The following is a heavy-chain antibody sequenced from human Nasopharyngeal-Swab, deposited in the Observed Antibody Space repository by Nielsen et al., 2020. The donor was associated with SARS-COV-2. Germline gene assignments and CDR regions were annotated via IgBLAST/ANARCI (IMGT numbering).Heavy chain of an antibody. J-gene: IGHJ5*02. CDR1: GFIFSTYA. CDR3: ARPARRGLNWFDP. Sequence: GESLKISCAASGFIFSTYAMHWVRQAPGKGPEWVALISYDGSSNYYAHSVKGRFTISRDNSKNTLYLQMNSLRGEDTAVYYCARPARRGLNWFDPWGQGTLVTVSS. V-gene: IGHV3-30-3*01. CDR2: ISYDGSSN. D-gene: IGHD3-22*01.